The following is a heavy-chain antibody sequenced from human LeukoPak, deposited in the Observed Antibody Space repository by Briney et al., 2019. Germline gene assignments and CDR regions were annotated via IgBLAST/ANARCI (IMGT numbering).Heavy chain of an antibody. CDR3: ARGRPHGNDY. J-gene: IGHJ4*02. Sequence: GGSLRLSCTASGFTFSSYRMSWVRQAPGKGLEWVTNIRQDGGLKHYVDSVKGRFSISRDNAKNTLYLQMNSLRVEDTAVYYCARGRPHGNDYWGQGTLVTVSS. CDR2: IRQDGGLK. V-gene: IGHV3-7*01. CDR1: GFTFSSYR. D-gene: IGHD4-23*01.